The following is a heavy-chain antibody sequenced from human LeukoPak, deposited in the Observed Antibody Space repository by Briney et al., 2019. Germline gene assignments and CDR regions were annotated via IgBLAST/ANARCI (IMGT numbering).Heavy chain of an antibody. Sequence: GGSLRLSCEVSGFTFHDYAISWLRQTPGEGLEWVSTVNAAGADRFYAASVKGPFTISRDNSKNSLYLQLTSLRTADTAIYYCAKINGAERRHYFDSWGQGTLVIVSS. D-gene: IGHD1-26*01. CDR3: AKINGAERRHYFDS. V-gene: IGHV3-23*01. CDR2: VNAAGADR. J-gene: IGHJ4*02. CDR1: GFTFHDYA.